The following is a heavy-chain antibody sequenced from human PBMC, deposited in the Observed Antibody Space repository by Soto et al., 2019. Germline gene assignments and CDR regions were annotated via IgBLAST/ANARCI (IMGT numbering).Heavy chain of an antibody. Sequence: GGSLRLSCAASGFTFSSYGMHWVRQAPGKGLEWVAVIWYDGSNKYYADSVKGRFTISRDNSKNTLYLQMNSLRAEDTAVYYCAREITTIFGVVIIPGGYFDYWGQGTLVTVSS. V-gene: IGHV3-33*01. J-gene: IGHJ4*02. CDR1: GFTFSSYG. D-gene: IGHD3-3*01. CDR3: AREITTIFGVVIIPGGYFDY. CDR2: IWYDGSNK.